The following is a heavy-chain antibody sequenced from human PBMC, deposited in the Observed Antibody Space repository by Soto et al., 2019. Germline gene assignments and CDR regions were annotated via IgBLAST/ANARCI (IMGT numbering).Heavy chain of an antibody. CDR3: ARDLWSGYYPRGYYYYYGMDV. Sequence: GGSLRLSCAASGFTFSSYSMNWVRQAPGKGLEWVSYISSSSSTIYYADSVKGRFTISRDNAKNSLYLQMNSLRDEDTAVYYCARDLWSGYYPRGYYYYYGMDVWGQGTTVTVSS. CDR1: GFTFSSYS. V-gene: IGHV3-48*02. CDR2: ISSSSSTI. D-gene: IGHD3-3*01. J-gene: IGHJ6*02.